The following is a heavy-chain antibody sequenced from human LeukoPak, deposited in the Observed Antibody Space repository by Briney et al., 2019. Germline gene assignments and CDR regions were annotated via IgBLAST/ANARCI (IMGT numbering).Heavy chain of an antibody. D-gene: IGHD6-19*01. CDR2: ISSSSRTI. CDR3: ARETAIAVAGSSWFDP. CDR1: EFTFSTYN. V-gene: IGHV3-48*01. Sequence: PGGSLRLSCAVSEFTFSTYNMNWVRQAPGKGLEWISYISSSSRTIYYADSVKGRFTISRDNAKNSLYLQMNSLRAEDTAVYYCARETAIAVAGSSWFDPWGQGTLVTVSS. J-gene: IGHJ5*02.